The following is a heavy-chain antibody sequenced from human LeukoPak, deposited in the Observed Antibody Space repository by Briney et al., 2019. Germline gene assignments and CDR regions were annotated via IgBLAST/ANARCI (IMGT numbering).Heavy chain of an antibody. Sequence: GASVKVSCKASGYTFTSYAINWLRQAPGQGLEWMGWISAYNGNTNYAQKLRGRVTMTTDTSTSTAYMELRSLRSDVTAVYYCAKDNEMATYWGQGTLVTVSS. CDR2: ISAYNGNT. CDR1: GYTFTSYA. CDR3: AKDNEMATY. J-gene: IGHJ4*02. D-gene: IGHD5-24*01. V-gene: IGHV1-18*04.